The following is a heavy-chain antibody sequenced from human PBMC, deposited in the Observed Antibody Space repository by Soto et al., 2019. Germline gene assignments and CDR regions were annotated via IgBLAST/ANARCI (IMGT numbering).Heavy chain of an antibody. CDR3: ARDGIGGSTLREYLDY. J-gene: IGHJ4*02. Sequence: GGSLRLSCAASGSIFSSYSMHRVRQAPGKGLEWVSDIRNDGSNINYADSVMGRFTISRDNSKNTLYLEMNSLRAEDTAVYYGARDGIGGSTLREYLDYWGQGNLVTVSS. CDR1: GSIFSSYS. D-gene: IGHD2-15*01. V-gene: IGHV3-33*01. CDR2: IRNDGSNI.